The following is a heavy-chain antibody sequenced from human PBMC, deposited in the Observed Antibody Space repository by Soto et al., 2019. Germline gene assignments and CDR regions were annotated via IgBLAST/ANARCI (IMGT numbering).Heavy chain of an antibody. J-gene: IGHJ4*02. Sequence: PGGSQSLSCAASGFTFSTYNMNWVRQAPGKGLEWVSYISDSSSTIHYADSVKGRFTISRDNAKNSLYLQMNSLRAEDTAVYYCARDDYPYYDDSSGYHFDYWGQGALVTVSS. CDR1: GFTFSTYN. CDR2: ISDSSSTI. V-gene: IGHV3-48*01. D-gene: IGHD3-22*01. CDR3: ARDDYPYYDDSSGYHFDY.